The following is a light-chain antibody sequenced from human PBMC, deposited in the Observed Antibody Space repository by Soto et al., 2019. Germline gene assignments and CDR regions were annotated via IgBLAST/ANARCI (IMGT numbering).Light chain of an antibody. CDR3: QQYNNWPPST. J-gene: IGKJ2*01. Sequence: EIVMTQSPATLSVSPGERATLSCRASQSVSSNLAWYQQKPGQAPRLLIYGASTRATGIPARFSGSGSGTEFTLPIISLQSEDFAVYYCQQYNNWPPSTFGQGTKLEIK. V-gene: IGKV3-15*01. CDR1: QSVSSN. CDR2: GAS.